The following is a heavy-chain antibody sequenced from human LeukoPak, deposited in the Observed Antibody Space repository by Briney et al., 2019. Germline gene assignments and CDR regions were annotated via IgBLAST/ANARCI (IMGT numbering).Heavy chain of an antibody. CDR2: VNHRGTT. V-gene: IGHV4-34*01. J-gene: IGHJ5*02. CDR1: GGSFSDYF. Sequence: SETLSLTCAVNGGSFSDYFWGWFRQPPGKGLEWIGEVNHRGTTSSNPSLKSRVAISVDASKNQFSLKLSSVTAADTAIYYCARIHLWPEYWFDAWGQGGLVTVSS. CDR3: ARIHLWPEYWFDA. D-gene: IGHD3-10*01.